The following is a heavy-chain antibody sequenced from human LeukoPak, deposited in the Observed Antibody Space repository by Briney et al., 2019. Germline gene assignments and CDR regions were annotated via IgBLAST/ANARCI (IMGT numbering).Heavy chain of an antibody. CDR3: SRESGPFCPFGY. Sequence: SGTLSLTCGVSDGSISGTNWWSWVRQPPGQGLEWIGEISLARQTNYNPSLNGRVTMSLDKSSNQLSLHLTSVTAADTATYFCSRESGPFCPFGYWGQGTLVIVSS. V-gene: IGHV4-4*02. CDR1: DGSISGTNW. CDR2: ISLARQT. J-gene: IGHJ4*02. D-gene: IGHD1-26*01.